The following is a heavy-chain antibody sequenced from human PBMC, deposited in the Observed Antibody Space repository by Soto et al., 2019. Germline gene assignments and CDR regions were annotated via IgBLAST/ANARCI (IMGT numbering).Heavy chain of an antibody. V-gene: IGHV1-46*01. CDR2: INPSVGST. CDR3: AREEGIGTATLIPFEH. CDR1: GYTFTNHY. D-gene: IGHD2-21*02. J-gene: IGHJ4*02. Sequence: GASVNVSCKASGYTFTNHYIHWVRQAPGQGLEWMGIINPSVGSTSESQKFQGRLTLTRDTSTSTVYMELSSLRSEDTAVFYCAREEGIGTATLIPFEHWGEGTLIITSS.